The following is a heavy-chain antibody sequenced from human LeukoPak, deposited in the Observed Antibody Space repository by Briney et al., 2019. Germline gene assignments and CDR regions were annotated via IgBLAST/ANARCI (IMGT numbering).Heavy chain of an antibody. J-gene: IGHJ4*02. Sequence: PSETLSLTCTVSGASIGSGSYYWSWIRQHPGKGLEWIGYIYYSGTAYYNPSLKSRLTISVDTSENQFSLKLSSVTAADTAVYYCARDRSGRGYSYGFDYWGQGTLVTVSS. CDR1: GASIGSGSYY. D-gene: IGHD5-18*01. V-gene: IGHV4-31*03. CDR2: IYYSGTA. CDR3: ARDRSGRGYSYGFDY.